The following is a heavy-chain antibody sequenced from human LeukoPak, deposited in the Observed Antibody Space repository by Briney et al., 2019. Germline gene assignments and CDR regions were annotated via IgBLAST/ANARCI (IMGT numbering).Heavy chain of an antibody. Sequence: GESLKISCKGSGYSINNYWIAWVRQMPGKGMEWMGIIYPADSDIRYSPSFQGQVTISADKSISTAYLQWNSLKASDTAMYYCARQEYCSGASCYTWFDPWGQGTLVTVSS. V-gene: IGHV5-51*01. CDR3: ARQEYCSGASCYTWFDP. CDR1: GYSINNYW. D-gene: IGHD2-15*01. CDR2: IYPADSDI. J-gene: IGHJ5*02.